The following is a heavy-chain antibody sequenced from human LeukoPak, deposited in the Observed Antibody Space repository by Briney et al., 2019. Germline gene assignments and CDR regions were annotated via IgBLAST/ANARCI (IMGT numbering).Heavy chain of an antibody. J-gene: IGHJ4*02. CDR3: ARHTYYYDSSGLYYFDY. CDR1: GYSISSGYY. Sequence: SETLSLTCAVSGYSISSGYYWGWIRQPPGKGLEWIGSIYHSGSTYYNPSLKSRVTISVDTSKNQISLKLSSVTAADTAVYYCARHTYYYDSSGLYYFDYWGQGTLVTVSS. V-gene: IGHV4-38-2*01. CDR2: IYHSGST. D-gene: IGHD3-22*01.